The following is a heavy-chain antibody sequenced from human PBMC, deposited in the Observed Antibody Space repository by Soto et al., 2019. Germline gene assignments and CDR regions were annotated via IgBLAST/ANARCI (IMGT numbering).Heavy chain of an antibody. CDR2: ISYDGSNK. Sequence: GGSLRLSCAASGVTFSGYGMHWVRQAPGKGLEWVALISYDGSNKYYADSVKGRFTISRDTSKNTLYLQMNSLRAEDTAVYYCAKGGRYGDYEDYFDYWGQGTLVTVSS. D-gene: IGHD4-17*01. J-gene: IGHJ4*02. CDR1: GVTFSGYG. V-gene: IGHV3-30*18. CDR3: AKGGRYGDYEDYFDY.